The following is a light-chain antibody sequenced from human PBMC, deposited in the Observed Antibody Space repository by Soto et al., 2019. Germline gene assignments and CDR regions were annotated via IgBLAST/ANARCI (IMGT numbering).Light chain of an antibody. J-gene: IGLJ3*02. CDR1: GSNVGSNS. V-gene: IGLV1-44*01. Sequence: QPVLTQPPSASGTPGQRVTISCSGSGSNVGSNSVNWYQHLPGTAPKLLIYSNNQRPSGVPDRFSGSKSGTSASLAISGLQSEDEADYYCATWDDSLNGQVFGGGTKVTVL. CDR2: SNN. CDR3: ATWDDSLNGQV.